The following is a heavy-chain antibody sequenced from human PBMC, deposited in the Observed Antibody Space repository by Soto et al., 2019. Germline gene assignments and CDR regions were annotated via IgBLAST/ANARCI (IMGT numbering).Heavy chain of an antibody. Sequence: QVQLQESGPGLVKPSETLSLTCTVSGGSISSYYWSWIRQPPGKGLEWIGYIYYSGSTNYHPSLKSRVTISVDTSKNQFSLKLTSVTAADTAVYYCARGGWFEESWGQGTLVTVSS. J-gene: IGHJ5*02. CDR2: IYYSGST. CDR3: ARGGWFEES. CDR1: GGSISSYY. V-gene: IGHV4-59*01. D-gene: IGHD3-10*01.